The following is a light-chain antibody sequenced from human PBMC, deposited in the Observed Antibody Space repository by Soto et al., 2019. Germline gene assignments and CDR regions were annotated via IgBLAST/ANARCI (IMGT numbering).Light chain of an antibody. CDR1: QSVSSSY. Sequence: EIMLTQSPGTLSLSPGGRATLSCRASQSVSSSYLAWYQQKPGQAPRLLIYGASNRATGIPDRFSGSGSGTDFTLNISRLEPEDSAVYYCQQYDSLPRTFGQGTKVDIK. J-gene: IGKJ1*01. CDR2: GAS. CDR3: QQYDSLPRT. V-gene: IGKV3-20*01.